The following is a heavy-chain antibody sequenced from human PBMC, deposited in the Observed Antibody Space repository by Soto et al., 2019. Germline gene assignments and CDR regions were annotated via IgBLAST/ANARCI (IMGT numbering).Heavy chain of an antibody. CDR3: ARDPDTGTTSGYFLH. Sequence: ASVKVSCKASGYISSTYGISWVRQAPGQGLEWMGWISGYSGRTNYAQKYQGRVTMTRDASTSTAYMELRSLTSDDTAVYYCARDPDTGTTSGYFLHWEQGTLVTVAS. J-gene: IGHJ1*01. CDR1: GYISSTYG. D-gene: IGHD4-17*01. V-gene: IGHV1-18*01. CDR2: ISGYSGRT.